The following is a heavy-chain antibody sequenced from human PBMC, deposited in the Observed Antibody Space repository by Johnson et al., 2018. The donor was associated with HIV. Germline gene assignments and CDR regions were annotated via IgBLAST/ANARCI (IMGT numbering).Heavy chain of an antibody. D-gene: IGHD4/OR15-4a*01. CDR1: GFTVSSNY. J-gene: IGHJ3*02. CDR3: ASRVRVDAFDI. Sequence: VQLVESGGGLVQPGGSLRLSCAASGFTVSSNYMSWVRQAPGQGLEWVSVIYSGGSTYYADYVKGRFTISRDNSKNTLYRQMNSLRADDTAVYYCASRVRVDAFDIWGQGTMVTVSS. CDR2: IYSGGST. V-gene: IGHV3-66*01.